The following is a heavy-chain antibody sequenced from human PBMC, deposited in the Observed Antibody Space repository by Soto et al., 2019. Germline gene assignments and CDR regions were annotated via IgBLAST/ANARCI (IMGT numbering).Heavy chain of an antibody. CDR3: ARDAPQRGLRGYFDY. V-gene: IGHV3-48*03. CDR1: GFLFRNYE. D-gene: IGHD4-17*01. CDR2: ISTTGGHV. J-gene: IGHJ4*02. Sequence: EVRLVESGGDLVKSGGSLRLSCVGSGFLFRNYEMNWVRQAPGKGLEWLAHISTTGGHVSESDSVKGRFTISRDNTKHTLYLQMNSLTAADTAVYYCARDAPQRGLRGYFDYWGLGTLVTVSS.